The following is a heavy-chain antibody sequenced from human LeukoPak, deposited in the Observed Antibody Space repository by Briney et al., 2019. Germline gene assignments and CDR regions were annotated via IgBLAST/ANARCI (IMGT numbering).Heavy chain of an antibody. J-gene: IGHJ4*02. V-gene: IGHV3-21*01. CDR2: ISSSSSYI. CDR1: GFTFSSYS. CDR3: ARDKVELPPDYFDY. D-gene: IGHD1-7*01. Sequence: GGSLRLSCAASGFTFSSYSMNWVRQAPGKGLEWVSSISSSSSYIYYADSVKGRFTISRDNAKNSLYLQMNSLRAEDTAVYYCARDKVELPPDYFDYWGQGTLVTVSS.